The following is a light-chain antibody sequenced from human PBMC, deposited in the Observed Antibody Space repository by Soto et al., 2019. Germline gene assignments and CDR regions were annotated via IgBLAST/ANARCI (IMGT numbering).Light chain of an antibody. V-gene: IGLV1-47*01. CDR2: RNN. CDR3: AAWDDSLSGWV. CDR1: SSSIGSNY. J-gene: IGLJ3*02. Sequence: QSVLTQPPSASGTPGQRVTMSCSGSSSSIGSNYVYWFQQLPGTAPKVLIYRNNQRPSGVPDRFSGSKSGTSASLAISGLRSEDEADYYCAAWDDSLSGWVFGGGTKVTVL.